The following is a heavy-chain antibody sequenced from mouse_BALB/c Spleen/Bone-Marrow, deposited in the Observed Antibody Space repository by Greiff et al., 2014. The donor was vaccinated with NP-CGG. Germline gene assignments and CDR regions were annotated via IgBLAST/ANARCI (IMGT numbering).Heavy chain of an antibody. V-gene: IGHV1S130*01. CDR1: GYTFTSSW. CDR2: IHPNSGNT. J-gene: IGHJ2*01. Sequence: QVQLQQSGSVLVRPGASVKLSCEASGYTFTSSWMHWAKQRPEQGLEWIGEIHPNSGNTNYNEKFKGKATLTVDTSSSTAYVDLSSLTSEDSAVYYCARELGRGYYFDYWGQGTTLTVSS. D-gene: IGHD4-1*01. CDR3: ARELGRGYYFDY.